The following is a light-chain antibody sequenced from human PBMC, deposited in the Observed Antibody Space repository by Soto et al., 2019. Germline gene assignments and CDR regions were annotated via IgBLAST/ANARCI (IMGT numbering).Light chain of an antibody. J-gene: IGKJ5*01. Sequence: EIVLTQSPATLSLSPVERATLSCRASPSVTNYLAWYQQKPGQAPRLVIYGAFNRATGIPARFSGSGSGTDFTLTISSLQPEDFATYYCQHADSFPLITFGQGTRREIK. V-gene: IGKV3-11*01. CDR2: GAF. CDR1: PSVTNY. CDR3: QHADSFPLIT.